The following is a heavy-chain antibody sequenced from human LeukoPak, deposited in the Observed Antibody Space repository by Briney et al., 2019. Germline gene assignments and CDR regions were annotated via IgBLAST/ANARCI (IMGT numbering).Heavy chain of an antibody. CDR3: ARDRGYPRDYFDY. J-gene: IGHJ4*02. D-gene: IGHD5-12*01. CDR2: IYSGGST. Sequence: GGSLRLSCAASGLTFSDYYMSWIRQAPGKGLEWVSVIYSGGSTYYADSVKGRFTISRDKSKNTVYLQMNSLRVEDTALYYCARDRGYPRDYFDYWGQGTLVTVSS. CDR1: GLTFSDYY. V-gene: IGHV3-53*01.